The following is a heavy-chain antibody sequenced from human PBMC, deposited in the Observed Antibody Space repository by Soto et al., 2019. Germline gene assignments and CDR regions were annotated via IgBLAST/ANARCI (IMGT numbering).Heavy chain of an antibody. CDR3: ARQFSQWWSTQTFDY. J-gene: IGHJ4*02. V-gene: IGHV4-59*08. Sequence: SETLSLTCTVSGGSISSYYWSWIRQPPGKGLEWIGYIYYSGSTNYNPSLKSRVTISVDTSKNQFSLKLSSVTAADTAVYYCARQFSQWWSTQTFDYWGQGTLVTVSS. CDR2: IYYSGST. D-gene: IGHD2-15*01. CDR1: GGSISSYY.